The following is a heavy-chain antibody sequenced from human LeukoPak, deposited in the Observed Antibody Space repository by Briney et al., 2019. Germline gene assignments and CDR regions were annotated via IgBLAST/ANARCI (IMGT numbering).Heavy chain of an antibody. V-gene: IGHV4-59*10. D-gene: IGHD3-22*01. J-gene: IGHJ4*02. CDR2: IYTSGST. Sequence: SETLSLTCAVYGGSFSAYYWSWIRQPAGKGLEWIGRIYTSGSTNYNPSLKSRVTMSVDTSKNQFSLKLSSVTAADTAVYYCARGEGSSGFPFDYWGQGTLVTVSS. CDR3: ARGEGSSGFPFDY. CDR1: GGSFSAYY.